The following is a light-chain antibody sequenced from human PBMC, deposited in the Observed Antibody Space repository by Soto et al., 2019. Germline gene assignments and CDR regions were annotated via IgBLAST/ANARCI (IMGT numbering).Light chain of an antibody. V-gene: IGLV4-69*01. CDR1: SGHSSYA. CDR3: QTWVTGIQV. CDR2: LNSDGSH. J-gene: IGLJ2*01. Sequence: QPVLTQSPSASASLGASVKLTCTLSSGHSSYAIAWHQQRPEKGPRYLMKLNSDGSHSKGDGIPDRFSGSSSGAERYLTISSLQSEDEADYYCQTWVTGIQVFDGGTKLTVL.